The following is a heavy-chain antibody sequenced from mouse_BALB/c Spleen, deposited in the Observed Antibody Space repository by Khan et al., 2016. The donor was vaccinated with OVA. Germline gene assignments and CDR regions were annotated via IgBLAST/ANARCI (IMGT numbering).Heavy chain of an antibody. CDR1: GYSITSGYG. J-gene: IGHJ2*01. CDR2: ISYSGST. V-gene: IGHV3-2*02. Sequence: EVKLLESGPGLVKPSQSLSLTCTVTGYSITSGYGWNWIRQFPGNNLEWMGYISYSGSTTYNPSLKSRISITRDTSKNQFFLQLNSVTTEDTATYYCARTARIKYWGQGTTLTVAS. CDR3: ARTARIKY. D-gene: IGHD1-2*01.